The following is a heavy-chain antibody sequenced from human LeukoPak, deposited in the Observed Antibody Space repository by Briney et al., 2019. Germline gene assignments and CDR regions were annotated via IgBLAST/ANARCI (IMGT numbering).Heavy chain of an antibody. D-gene: IGHD2-15*01. Sequence: GESLKISCKGSGYTFTTYWIGWVRKMPGKGLEWMGIIFPADSDTKYSPSFQGQATMSADKSISTAYLQWSSLKASDTATYYCARPGGYCSGNTCVGAFDIWGQGTVVTVSS. J-gene: IGHJ3*02. V-gene: IGHV5-51*01. CDR2: IFPADSDT. CDR1: GYTFTTYW. CDR3: ARPGGYCSGNTCVGAFDI.